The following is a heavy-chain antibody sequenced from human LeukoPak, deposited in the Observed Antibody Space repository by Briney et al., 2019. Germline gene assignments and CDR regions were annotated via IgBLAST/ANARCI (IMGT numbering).Heavy chain of an antibody. CDR1: GFTLNSYL. Sequence: PGGSLRLSCAASGFTLNSYLMSWVSQAPGRGLEWVANIKKDGSEESYLDSVKGRFTVSRDNAKNSLFLKMNSLRGEDTAVYYCARSNPNRNALDLWGEGTMVTIS. D-gene: IGHD1-14*01. CDR2: IKKDGSEE. J-gene: IGHJ3*01. V-gene: IGHV3-7*01. CDR3: ARSNPNRNALDL.